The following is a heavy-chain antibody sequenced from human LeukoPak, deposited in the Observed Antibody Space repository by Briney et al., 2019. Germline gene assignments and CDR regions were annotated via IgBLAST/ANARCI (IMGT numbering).Heavy chain of an antibody. D-gene: IGHD2-2*01. CDR1: GYTFTGYY. Sequence: SVKVSCKASGYTFTGYYMHWVRQAPGQGLEWMGRINPNSGGTNYAQKFQGRVTMTRDTSISTAYMELSRLRSDDTAVYYCARVVRDCSSTSCYAGSTDYYYYMDVWGKGTTVTVSS. J-gene: IGHJ6*03. V-gene: IGHV1-2*06. CDR3: ARVVRDCSSTSCYAGSTDYYYYMDV. CDR2: INPNSGGT.